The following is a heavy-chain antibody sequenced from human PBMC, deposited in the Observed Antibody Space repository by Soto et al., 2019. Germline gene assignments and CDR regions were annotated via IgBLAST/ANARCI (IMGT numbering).Heavy chain of an antibody. CDR2: ISSSSSTI. V-gene: IGHV3-48*01. CDR3: AREARPYYYGSGTSGRGYYMDV. Sequence: GGSLRLSCAASGFTLSSYSMNWVRQAPGKGLEWVSYISSSSSTIYYADSVKGRFTISRDNAKNSLYLQMNSLRAEDTAVYYCAREARPYYYGSGTSGRGYYMDVWGKGTTVTVSS. D-gene: IGHD3-10*01. CDR1: GFTLSSYS. J-gene: IGHJ6*03.